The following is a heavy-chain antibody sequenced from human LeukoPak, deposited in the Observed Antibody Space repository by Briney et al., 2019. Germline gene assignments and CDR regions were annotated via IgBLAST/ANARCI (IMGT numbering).Heavy chain of an antibody. Sequence: PGGSLRLSCAASGFTFNNYAMTWVRQAPGKGLEWVSGIRSRGDGTYYADSVKGRFTISRDNSKNTLYLQMNSLRAEDTAVYYCAKVIDYDSSGYYPLTYWGQGTLVTVSS. CDR2: IRSRGDGT. D-gene: IGHD3-22*01. CDR1: GFTFNNYA. V-gene: IGHV3-23*01. CDR3: AKVIDYDSSGYYPLTY. J-gene: IGHJ4*02.